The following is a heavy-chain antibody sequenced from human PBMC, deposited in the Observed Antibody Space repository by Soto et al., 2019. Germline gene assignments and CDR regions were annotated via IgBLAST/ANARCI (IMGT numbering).Heavy chain of an antibody. CDR3: ARDYSNKGFDY. V-gene: IGHV3-11*01. D-gene: IGHD4-4*01. J-gene: IGHJ4*02. Sequence: GGSLRLSCAASGFSFSDYMSWIRQAPGKGLEWVSYISGSGSTMYYADSVKGRFTISRDNAKKSLFLQMNSLRDEDTAVYYCARDYSNKGFDYWGQGTLVTVSS. CDR2: ISGSGSTM. CDR1: GFSFSDY.